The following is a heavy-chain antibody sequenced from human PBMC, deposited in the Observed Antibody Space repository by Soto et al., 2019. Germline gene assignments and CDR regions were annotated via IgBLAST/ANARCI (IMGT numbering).Heavy chain of an antibody. Sequence: QVQLVKSGGVVVQPGRSLRLSCAASGFTFSSHGMHWVRQAPGKGLEWVAVVSNDGIKTYYADSVKGRITISRDKSKNTLYLQMNSLRAEDTAVYYCAKEQAGDGDFWSGHDYWGQGTLVTVSS. J-gene: IGHJ4*02. V-gene: IGHV3-30*18. CDR1: GFTFSSHG. CDR2: VSNDGIKT. CDR3: AKEQAGDGDFWSGHDY. D-gene: IGHD3-3*01.